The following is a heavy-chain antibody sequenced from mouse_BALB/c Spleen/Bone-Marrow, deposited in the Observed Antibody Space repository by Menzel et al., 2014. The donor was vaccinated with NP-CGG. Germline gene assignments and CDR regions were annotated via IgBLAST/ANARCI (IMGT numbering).Heavy chain of an antibody. V-gene: IGHV1-26*01. CDR2: INPYNGAT. D-gene: IGHD2-1*01. CDR3: ARKGNYGWFAY. J-gene: IGHJ3*01. CDR1: GYSFTAYY. Sequence: EVQLQQSGPELVKPGASVKISCKASGYSFTAYYIHWVQQSHVKSLEWIGRINPYNGATSYNQNFKDKASLTVDKSSSTAYMELHSLTSEDSAVYYCARKGNYGWFAYWGQGTLVTVSA.